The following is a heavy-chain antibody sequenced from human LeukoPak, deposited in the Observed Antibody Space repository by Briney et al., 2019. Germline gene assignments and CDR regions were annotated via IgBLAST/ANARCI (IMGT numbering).Heavy chain of an antibody. D-gene: IGHD3-10*01. V-gene: IGHV3-30*04. CDR2: ISYDGSNK. J-gene: IGHJ4*02. CDR3: ARGPSYYLDY. CDR1: GFTFSSYA. Sequence: GGSLRLSCAASGFTFSSYAMHWVRQAPGKGLEWVAVISYDGSNKYYADSVKGRFTISRDNSKNTLYLQMNSLRAEDTAVYYCARGPSYYLDYWGQGTLVTVSS.